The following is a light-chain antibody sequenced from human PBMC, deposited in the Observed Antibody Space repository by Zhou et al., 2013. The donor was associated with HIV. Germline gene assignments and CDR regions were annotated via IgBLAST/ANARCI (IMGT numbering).Light chain of an antibody. CDR2: GAV. CDR3: QQYSVWPPYT. CDR1: QAITND. V-gene: IGKV3D-15*01. Sequence: EVVMTQSPATLSVSLGERVTLSCRASQAITNDVAWYQQKRGQAPRVLLYGAVTRVAGVPARFSGSGSGTEFTLTISSLQTEDFATYFCQQYSVWPPYTFGQGTKRGDQT. J-gene: IGKJ2*01.